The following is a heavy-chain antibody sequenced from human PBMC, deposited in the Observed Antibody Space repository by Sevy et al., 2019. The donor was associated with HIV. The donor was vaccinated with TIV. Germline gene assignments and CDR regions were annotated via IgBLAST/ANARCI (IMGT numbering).Heavy chain of an antibody. J-gene: IGHJ6*02. D-gene: IGHD2-2*01. Sequence: ASVKVSCKASGGTFSSYAISWVRQAPGQGLEWMGGIIPIFGTANYAQTFQGRVTITADESTSTAYMELGSLRSEDTAVYYCARAYCSSTSCPPGGYYYYGMDVWGQGTTVTVSS. CDR3: ARAYCSSTSCPPGGYYYYGMDV. V-gene: IGHV1-69*13. CDR2: IIPIFGTA. CDR1: GGTFSSYA.